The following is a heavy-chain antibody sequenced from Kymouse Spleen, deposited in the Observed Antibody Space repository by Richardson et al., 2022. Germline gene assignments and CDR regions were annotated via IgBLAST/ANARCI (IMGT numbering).Heavy chain of an antibody. Sequence: EVQLVESGGGLVKPGGSLRLSCAASGFTFSNAWMSWVRQAPGKGLEWVGRIKSKTDGGTTDYAAPVKGRFTISRDDSKNTLYLQMNSLKTEDTAVYYCTTDWGSGSYYNVDWFDPWGQGTLVTVSS. V-gene: IGHV3-15*01. CDR3: TTDWGSGSYYNVDWFDP. D-gene: IGHD3-10*01. CDR1: GFTFSNAW. CDR2: IKSKTDGGTT. J-gene: IGHJ5*02.